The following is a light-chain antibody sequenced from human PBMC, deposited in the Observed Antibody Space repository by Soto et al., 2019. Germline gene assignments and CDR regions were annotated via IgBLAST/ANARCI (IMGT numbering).Light chain of an antibody. CDR1: SNDVGHASF. CDR3: NAQADNGKHV. V-gene: IGLV2-8*01. Sequence: QSALTQPPCASGSPGQSVTISYTGNSNDVGHASFISWYQQHPGKGPKLIIYEVSKRPSGVPDRFSGSKSGNTASLSVSGLQDEDEADYFCNAQADNGKHVFGTGTKLTVL. CDR2: EVS. J-gene: IGLJ1*01.